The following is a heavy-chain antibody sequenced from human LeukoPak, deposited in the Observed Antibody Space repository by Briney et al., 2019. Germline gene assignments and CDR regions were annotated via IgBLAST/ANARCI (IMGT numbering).Heavy chain of an antibody. CDR1: GYTFSDLY. Sequence: ASVKVSCKASGYTFSDLYIHWVRQAPGQGLEWMGWMNPNVGGANFPQKFQGRVTVTSDPAISAAYMELRRLRSDDTAVYYCARGVFGESLESWGQGTLVTVSS. D-gene: IGHD3-10*02. J-gene: IGHJ4*02. CDR3: ARGVFGESLES. CDR2: MNPNVGGA. V-gene: IGHV1-2*02.